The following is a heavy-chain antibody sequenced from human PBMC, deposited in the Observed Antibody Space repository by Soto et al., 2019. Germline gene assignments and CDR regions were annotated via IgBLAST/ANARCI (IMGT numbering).Heavy chain of an antibody. V-gene: IGHV4-59*01. Sequence: QVQLQESGPGLVKPSETLSLTCTVSGGSISSYYWSWIRQPPGKGLEWIGYIYYSGSTNYNPSLKSRVTISVDTSKNQFSLKLSSVTAADTAVYYCARLGGLTVTTNERYYYYGMDVWGQGTTVTVSS. J-gene: IGHJ6*02. CDR2: IYYSGST. CDR1: GGSISSYY. CDR3: ARLGGLTVTTNERYYYYGMDV. D-gene: IGHD4-17*01.